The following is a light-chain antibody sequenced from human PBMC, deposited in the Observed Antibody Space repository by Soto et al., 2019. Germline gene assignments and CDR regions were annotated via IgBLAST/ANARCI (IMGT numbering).Light chain of an antibody. CDR2: KAS. CDR1: QSISRW. Sequence: DIQMTQSPSTLSASVGDRVTITCRASQSISRWLAWYHQKPGKAPKLLIYKASSLESGVPSRFSGSGSGTEFTLTISSLQPDDFATYYCQQYNSYSPYTFGQGTKLEIK. V-gene: IGKV1-5*03. J-gene: IGKJ2*01. CDR3: QQYNSYSPYT.